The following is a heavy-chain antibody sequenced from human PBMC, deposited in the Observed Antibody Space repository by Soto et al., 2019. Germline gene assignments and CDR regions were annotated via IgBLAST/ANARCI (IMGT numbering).Heavy chain of an antibody. Sequence: QVQLQESGPGLVKPSQTLSLTCTVSVCAISSGYYYWSWIGQPPGKGLEWIGYIYYSGSTYYNPSLKSRVTIAVDTSKNQFALKLSSVTAADTAVYYCARDASLAGRRFDPWGQGTLVTVSS. CDR1: VCAISSGYYY. D-gene: IGHD1-26*01. CDR3: ARDASLAGRRFDP. J-gene: IGHJ5*02. CDR2: IYYSGST. V-gene: IGHV4-30-4*01.